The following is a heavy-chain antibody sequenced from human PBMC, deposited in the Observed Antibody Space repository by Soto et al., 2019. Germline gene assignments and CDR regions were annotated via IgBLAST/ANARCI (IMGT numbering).Heavy chain of an antibody. CDR2: IFRYGGT. CDR3: ARDSGGSSSSRRCVEV. Sequence: PWGSRRLSCAASGCIVSRSSMNWVRQAPGKGLEWVSVIFRYGGTFYEDSVKGRFTISRYNSNNTLYLQMNSLRVEDTAVYFCARDSGGSSSSRRCVEVWGKGTTVVVSS. V-gene: IGHV3-53*01. D-gene: IGHD2-15*01. J-gene: IGHJ6*04. CDR1: GCIVSRSS.